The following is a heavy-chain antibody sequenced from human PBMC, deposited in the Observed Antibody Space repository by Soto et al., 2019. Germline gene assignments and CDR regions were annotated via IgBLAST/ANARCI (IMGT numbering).Heavy chain of an antibody. J-gene: IGHJ4*02. D-gene: IGHD1-26*01. CDR2: IWYDGSNK. CDR3: AKKRVTPSPATGNYFES. Sequence: QVQLVESGEGVVQPGRSLRLSGAASGFTFSSCGMHWVREAPGKGLEWVALIWYDGSNKYYADSVKGRFTISRDNSKNTLYLQMDSLRAEDTAVYYCAKKRVTPSPATGNYFESWGQGTLVTVSS. V-gene: IGHV3-30*18. CDR1: GFTFSSCG.